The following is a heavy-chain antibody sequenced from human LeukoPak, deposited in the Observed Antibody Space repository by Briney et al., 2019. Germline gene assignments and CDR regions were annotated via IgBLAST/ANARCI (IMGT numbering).Heavy chain of an antibody. CDR2: IFPSGSA. CDR1: GGSISSYY. V-gene: IGHV4-4*09. J-gene: IGHJ6*03. Sequence: SEALSLTCTVSGGSISSYYWSWIRQSPVKGLEWIGYIFPSGSAFYNPSLESRVTISLDTSENQFSMRLSSVTAADTAVYYCARRNHYFYYMDVWGKGTTVTVSS. CDR3: ARRNHYFYYMDV.